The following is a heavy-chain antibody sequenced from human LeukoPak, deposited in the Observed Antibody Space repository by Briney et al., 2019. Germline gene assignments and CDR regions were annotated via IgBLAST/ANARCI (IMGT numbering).Heavy chain of an antibody. J-gene: IGHJ6*03. D-gene: IGHD2-2*01. CDR2: ISGSAYIT. V-gene: IGHV3-23*01. CDR1: GFTFSSYA. Sequence: GGSLRLSCAASGFTFSSYAMSWVRQAPGKGREWVSAISGSAYITYYEVSVKGPFTISRDNSHNPLYMQMNTLRADDTAVYYCAQRPGYCSSTSCYYYYYMDVWGDGATVTVSS. CDR3: AQRPGYCSSTSCYYYYYMDV.